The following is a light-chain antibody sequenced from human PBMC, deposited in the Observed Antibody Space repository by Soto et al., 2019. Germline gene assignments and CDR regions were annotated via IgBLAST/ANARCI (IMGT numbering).Light chain of an antibody. J-gene: IGKJ5*01. V-gene: IGKV1-5*01. CDR2: DAS. CDR1: QSISSW. Sequence: IQMNRSPSALSASIGDRVTITCRASQSISSWLAWYQQKPGKAPKLLIYDASDLESGVPSRFSGRGSGTEFTLTISSLQPDDFAPYYCQHYSSYSITFGQGTRLEI. CDR3: QHYSSYSIT.